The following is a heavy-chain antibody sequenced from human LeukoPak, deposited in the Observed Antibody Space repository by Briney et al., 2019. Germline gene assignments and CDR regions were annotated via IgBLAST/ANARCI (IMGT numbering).Heavy chain of an antibody. J-gene: IGHJ4*02. Sequence: SQTLSLTCIVAGGSTSTDDYYCSWIRQPAGKGLEWIGRIYTRGGTNYNPSLKSRVTMSVGTSQTQFPLKLSSVTAADTAVYFCARNFYDTKKPWDWGQGTLVTVSS. D-gene: IGHD3-22*01. V-gene: IGHV4-61*02. CDR3: ARNFYDTKKPWD. CDR2: IYTRGGT. CDR1: GGSTSTDDYY.